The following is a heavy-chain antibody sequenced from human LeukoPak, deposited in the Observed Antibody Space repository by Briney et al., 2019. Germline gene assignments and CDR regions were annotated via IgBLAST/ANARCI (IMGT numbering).Heavy chain of an antibody. CDR3: ARDGSLYCSGGSCYGEDYYGMDV. V-gene: IGHV1-18*01. CDR2: ISAYNGNT. D-gene: IGHD2-15*01. CDR1: GYTLTSYG. Sequence: ASVKVSCKASGYTLTSYGISWVRQAPGQGLEWMGWISAYNGNTNYAQKLQGRVTMTTDTSTSTAYMELRSLRSDDTAVYYCARDGSLYCSGGSCYGEDYYGMDVWGQGTTVTVSS. J-gene: IGHJ6*02.